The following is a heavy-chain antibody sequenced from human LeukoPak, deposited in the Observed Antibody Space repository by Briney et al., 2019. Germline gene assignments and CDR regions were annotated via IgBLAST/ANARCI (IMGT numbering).Heavy chain of an antibody. CDR2: ISYDGSNK. V-gene: IGHV3-30*18. Sequence: GESLRLSCAASGFTFSSYAMHWVRQAPGKGLEWVALISYDGSNKYYADSVKGRFTISRDSSKNTLYLQMNSLRAEDTAVYYCAKFGESGYGGVDYWGQGTLVTVSS. D-gene: IGHD5-12*01. CDR1: GFTFSSYA. CDR3: AKFGESGYGGVDY. J-gene: IGHJ4*02.